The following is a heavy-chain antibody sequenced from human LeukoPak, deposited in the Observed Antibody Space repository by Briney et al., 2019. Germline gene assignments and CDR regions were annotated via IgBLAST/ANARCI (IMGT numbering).Heavy chain of an antibody. V-gene: IGHV3-23*01. Sequence: GGSLRLSCAASGFTFSSYGMSWVRQAPGKGLEWVSAISGSGGSTYYADSVKGRFTISRDNSKNTLYLQMNSLRAEDTAVYYCAKDGSVDTGFYYYYYMDVWGKGTTVTISS. CDR1: GFTFSSYG. CDR2: ISGSGGST. J-gene: IGHJ6*03. CDR3: AKDGSVDTGFYYYYYMDV. D-gene: IGHD5-18*01.